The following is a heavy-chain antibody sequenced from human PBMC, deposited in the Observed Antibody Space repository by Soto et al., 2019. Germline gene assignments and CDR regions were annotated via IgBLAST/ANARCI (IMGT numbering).Heavy chain of an antibody. Sequence: QVRLQEWGPGLVKPSQTLSLKCSVSGGSITTGGRYWSWLRPLPGKGLEWIGDIYYSGNTYYNAPLKSRATISVEAAKNQVALKLSSVTAADTAVYYCAPALVFTGGDGFDIWGQGRLVTVSS. CDR1: GGSITTGGRY. CDR3: APALVFTGGDGFDI. V-gene: IGHV4-31*02. D-gene: IGHD1-1*01. CDR2: IYYSGNT. J-gene: IGHJ3*02.